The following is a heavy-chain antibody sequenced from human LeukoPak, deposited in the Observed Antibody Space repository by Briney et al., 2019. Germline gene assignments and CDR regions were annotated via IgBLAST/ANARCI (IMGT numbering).Heavy chain of an antibody. V-gene: IGHV4-59*08. CDR3: SRLYSGTRPPDY. J-gene: IGHJ4*02. Sequence: PSETLSLTCTVSGDSINSYFWSWIRQPPGKGLEWIGYLYFSGNTNYNPSLKSRATISGDTSKNLFSLKLNSVTAADTAIYYCSRLYSGTRPPDYWGQGTLVTVSS. CDR1: GDSINSYF. D-gene: IGHD2-15*01. CDR2: LYFSGNT.